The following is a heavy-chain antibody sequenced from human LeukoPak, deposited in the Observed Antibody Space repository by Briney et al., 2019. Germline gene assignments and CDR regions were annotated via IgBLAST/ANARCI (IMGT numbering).Heavy chain of an antibody. CDR1: RFTFSSYD. CDR3: ARGRWRIEF. V-gene: IGHV3-23*01. CDR2: ISYSGGSS. D-gene: IGHD4-23*01. J-gene: IGHJ4*02. Sequence: LPGGSLRLSCAASRFTFSSYDMTWVRQAPGKGLEWVSTISYSGGSSYYADSVKGRFTISRDNSKNTLYLQMNSLRAEDTAVYYCARGRWRIEFWGQGTLVTVSS.